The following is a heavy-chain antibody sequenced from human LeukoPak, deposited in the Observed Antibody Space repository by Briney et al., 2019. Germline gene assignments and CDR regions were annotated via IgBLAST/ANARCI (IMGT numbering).Heavy chain of an antibody. J-gene: IGHJ4*02. D-gene: IGHD6-13*01. CDR1: GYTFSSYG. V-gene: IGHV1-18*01. CDR2: ISGYNGDT. CDR3: ARGDDYGSGWYRGDY. Sequence: GASVKVSCKTSGYTFSSYGISWVRQAPGQGLEWMGWISGYNGDTHYAQKLQGRVTMTTDTSTSTAYMELGSLRSDDTAVYYCARGDDYGSGWYRGDYWGQGTLVTVSS.